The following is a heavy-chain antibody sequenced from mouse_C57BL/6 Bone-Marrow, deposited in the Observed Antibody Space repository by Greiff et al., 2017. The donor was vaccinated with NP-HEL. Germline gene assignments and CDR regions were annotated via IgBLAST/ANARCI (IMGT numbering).Heavy chain of an antibody. J-gene: IGHJ4*01. CDR3: ARKTTVGAGDYAMDY. V-gene: IGHV2-2*01. Sequence: QVQLQQSGPGLVQPSQSLSITCTVSGFSLTSYGVHWVRQSPGKGLEWLGVIWSGGSTDYNAAFISRLSLSKDNSKSQVFFKMNSLQADDTAIYYCARKTTVGAGDYAMDYWGQGTSVTVSS. D-gene: IGHD1-1*01. CDR1: GFSLTSYG. CDR2: IWSGGST.